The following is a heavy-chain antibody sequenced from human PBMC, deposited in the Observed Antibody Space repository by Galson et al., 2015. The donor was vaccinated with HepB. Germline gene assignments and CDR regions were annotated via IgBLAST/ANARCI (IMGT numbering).Heavy chain of an antibody. CDR1: GYKFTSYY. V-gene: IGHV1-46*01. CDR3: ARGVLLWDGPDY. D-gene: IGHD3-10*01. Sequence: SVKVSCKASGYKFTSYYMHWVRQPPGQGLEWMGIINPSGGSTDYAQKFRGRLTMTRDTSTSTVFMELSSLRSEDTAVYHCARGVLLWDGPDYWGQGTLVTVSS. J-gene: IGHJ4*02. CDR2: INPSGGST.